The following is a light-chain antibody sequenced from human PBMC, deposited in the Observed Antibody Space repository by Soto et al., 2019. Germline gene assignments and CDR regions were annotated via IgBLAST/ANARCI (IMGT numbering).Light chain of an antibody. J-gene: IGLJ1*01. CDR1: SSNIGNNF. Sequence: QSVLTQPPSVSAAPGQMVTISCSGSSSNIGNNFVSWFKQLPGTAPKLLIYENNKLPSGVPDRFSGSKSGTSATLGITGLQTGDEADYYCGAWDGSLSGYVFGTGTKVTVL. CDR2: ENN. CDR3: GAWDGSLSGYV. V-gene: IGLV1-51*02.